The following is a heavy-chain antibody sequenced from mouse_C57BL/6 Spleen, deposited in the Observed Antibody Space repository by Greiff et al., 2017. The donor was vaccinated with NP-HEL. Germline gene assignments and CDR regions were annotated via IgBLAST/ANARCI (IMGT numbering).Heavy chain of an antibody. Sequence: QVQLQQSGAELVKPGASVKISCKASGYTFTDYYINWVKQRPGQGLEWIGKIGPGSGSTYYNEKFKGKATLTADKSSSTAYMQLSSLTSEDSAVYFCARSGYYYGSSSYYAMDYWGQGTSVTVSS. CDR1: GYTFTDYY. CDR3: ARSGYYYGSSSYYAMDY. J-gene: IGHJ4*01. D-gene: IGHD1-1*01. V-gene: IGHV1-77*01. CDR2: IGPGSGST.